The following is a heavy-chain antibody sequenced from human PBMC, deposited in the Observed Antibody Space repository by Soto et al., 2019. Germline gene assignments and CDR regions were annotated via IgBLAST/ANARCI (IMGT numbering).Heavy chain of an antibody. Sequence: PSETLSLTCTVSGGSIGNGGSYWTWSRQHQGQGLEWIGYISYSGNTYYNPSLKGRLNISVDTSKNQFSLKLSAVTAADTAVYYCARASFDFGGGYYFEYWGQGTLV. CDR1: GGSIGNGGSY. V-gene: IGHV4-31*03. J-gene: IGHJ4*02. CDR3: ARASFDFGGGYYFEY. CDR2: ISYSGNT. D-gene: IGHD4-17*01.